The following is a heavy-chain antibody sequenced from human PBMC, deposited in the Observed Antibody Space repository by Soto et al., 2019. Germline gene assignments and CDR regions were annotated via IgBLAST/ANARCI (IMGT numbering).Heavy chain of an antibody. CDR3: ARAVAVPADFDY. J-gene: IGHJ4*02. CDR2: INAGNGNT. CDR1: GYTFTGYA. Sequence: ASVKVSCKASGYTFTGYAMHWVRQAPGQRLEWMGWINAGNGNTKYSQKFQGRVTITRDTSAGAAYMELSSLSSEDTAVYYCARAVAVPADFDYWGQGTQVTVSS. V-gene: IGHV1-3*01. D-gene: IGHD6-19*01.